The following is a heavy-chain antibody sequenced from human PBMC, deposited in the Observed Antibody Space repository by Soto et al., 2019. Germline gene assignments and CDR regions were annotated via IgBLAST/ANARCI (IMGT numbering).Heavy chain of an antibody. CDR1: GYTFTSYD. V-gene: IGHV1-8*01. CDR3: AALEVGYLFMDV. Sequence: ASVKVSCKASGYTFTSYDINWVRQATGQGLEWMGWMNPNSGNTGYAQKFQERVTITRDMSTSTAYMELSSLRSEDTAVYYCAALEVGYLFMDVWGQGTTVTVSS. D-gene: IGHD6-25*01. J-gene: IGHJ6*02. CDR2: MNPNSGNT.